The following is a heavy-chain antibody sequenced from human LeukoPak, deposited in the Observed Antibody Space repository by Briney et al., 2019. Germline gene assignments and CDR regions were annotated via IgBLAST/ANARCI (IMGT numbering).Heavy chain of an antibody. D-gene: IGHD6-19*01. CDR1: GFTFSSYA. J-gene: IGHJ4*02. CDR3: ARDLSYGSSLYYYFDY. CDR2: ISCSGGST. Sequence: GGSLRLSCAASGFTFSSYAMSWVRQAPGEGLEWVSAISCSGGSTYYADTVKGRFTISRDNAKNSLYLQMDSLRAEDTAVYYCARDLSYGSSLYYYFDYWGQGTPVTVSS. V-gene: IGHV3-23*01.